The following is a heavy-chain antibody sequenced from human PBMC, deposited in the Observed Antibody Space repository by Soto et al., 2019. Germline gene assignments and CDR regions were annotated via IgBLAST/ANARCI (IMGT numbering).Heavy chain of an antibody. V-gene: IGHV4-34*01. J-gene: IGHJ4*02. Sequence: QVQLQQWGAGLLKPSETLSLTCAVYGGSFSGYYWSWIRQPPGKGLEWIGEINHSGSTNYNPSLKSRVTISVDTSKNQFSLKLSSVTAADTAVYYCARWSIAAAGTFDYWGQGTLVTVSS. CDR2: INHSGST. CDR1: GGSFSGYY. CDR3: ARWSIAAAGTFDY. D-gene: IGHD6-13*01.